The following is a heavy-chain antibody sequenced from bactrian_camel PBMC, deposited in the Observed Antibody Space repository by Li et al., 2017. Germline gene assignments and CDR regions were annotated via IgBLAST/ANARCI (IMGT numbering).Heavy chain of an antibody. CDR1: GFTFRNYA. D-gene: IGHD6*01. CDR2: IDRSGGKA. CDR3: VRGISWFDY. V-gene: IGHV3S42*01. Sequence: VQLVESGGDLVQPGGSLRLSCAASGFTFRNYAMNWVRQAPGKGLEWISTIDRSGGKALYADSLKGRFTISRDNAINTLYLQLNVLKTEDTAMYYCVRGISWFDYWGQGTQVTVS. J-gene: IGHJ4*01.